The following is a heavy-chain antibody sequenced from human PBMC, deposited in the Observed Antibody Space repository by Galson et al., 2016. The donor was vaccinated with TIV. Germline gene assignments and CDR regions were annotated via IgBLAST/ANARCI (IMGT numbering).Heavy chain of an antibody. J-gene: IGHJ3*01. Sequence: PALVKPTQTLTLTCSFSGFSLSTTGVGVGWIRQPPGGALEWPGVIYWADDKRYGPSLNNRLTLTGDTSKNQVVLTMTNLDPVDTGTYFCAHIRITLIPDAFFVWGQGTVVTVSS. D-gene: IGHD2/OR15-2a*01. CDR1: GFSLSTTGVG. V-gene: IGHV2-5*05. CDR3: AHIRITLIPDAFFV. CDR2: IYWADDK.